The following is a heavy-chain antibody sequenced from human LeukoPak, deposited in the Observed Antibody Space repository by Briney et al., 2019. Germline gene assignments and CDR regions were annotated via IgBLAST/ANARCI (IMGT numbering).Heavy chain of an antibody. J-gene: IGHJ6*04. CDR3: ASSALSPTWGV. Sequence: GGSLRLSCAASRFTLSSYWMHWVRQAPGKGLMWVSRINPDGSSTNYADSVKGRFTISRDNAKSTLYLQMNSLRAEDTAVYYCASSALSPTWGVWGKGTTVTVSS. V-gene: IGHV3-74*01. CDR1: RFTLSSYW. D-gene: IGHD7-27*01. CDR2: INPDGSST.